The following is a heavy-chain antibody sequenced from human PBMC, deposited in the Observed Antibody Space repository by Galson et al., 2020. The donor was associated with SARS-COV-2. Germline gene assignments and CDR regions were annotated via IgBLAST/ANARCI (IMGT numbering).Heavy chain of an antibody. Sequence: SETLSLTCTVSGCSFSTTRYFWGWIRQPPGKGLECIGTIYYSGTNYYNPSIRSRVTISVDTSRNQFSLKLNSITAADTAVYYCARRGSTMTTKHFDLWGRGTLVTVS. CDR1: GCSFSTTRYF. CDR2: IYYSGTN. D-gene: IGHD4-17*01. CDR3: ARRGSTMTTKHFDL. J-gene: IGHJ2*01. V-gene: IGHV4-39*01.